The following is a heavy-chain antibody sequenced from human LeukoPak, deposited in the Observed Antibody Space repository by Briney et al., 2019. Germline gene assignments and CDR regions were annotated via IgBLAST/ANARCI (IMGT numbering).Heavy chain of an antibody. Sequence: GASVKVFCKASGYTFTSYAMHWVRQAPGQRLEWMGWINAGNGNTKYSQKFQGRVTITRDTSASTAYMELSSLRSEDTAVYYCARLDCSGGSCYSYFDYWGQGTLVTVSS. CDR1: GYTFTSYA. D-gene: IGHD2-15*01. CDR3: ARLDCSGGSCYSYFDY. V-gene: IGHV1-3*01. J-gene: IGHJ4*02. CDR2: INAGNGNT.